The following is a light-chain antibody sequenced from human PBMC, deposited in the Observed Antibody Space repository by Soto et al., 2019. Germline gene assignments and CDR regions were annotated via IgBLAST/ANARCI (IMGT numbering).Light chain of an antibody. CDR2: GAS. CDR1: QSVSRNY. CDR3: QQYDFLPLT. J-gene: IGKJ4*01. Sequence: EVVLTQSPGTLSLSPGDRATLSCRASQSVSRNYLAWYQQKPGQTPRLLIFGASNRAADIPARVSASGSGTDFTLTISGLEPDDFAVYYCQQYDFLPLTFGGGTRL. V-gene: IGKV3-20*01.